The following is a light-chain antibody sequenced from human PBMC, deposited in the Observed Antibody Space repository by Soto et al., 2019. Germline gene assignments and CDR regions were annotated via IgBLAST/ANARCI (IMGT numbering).Light chain of an antibody. CDR2: KVS. Sequence: DIVMTQTPLSLRVTLGQPASISCSSSQSPVDGDGITSLSWLHQRPGQPPRLLIYKVSNRFSGVPDRFSGSGAGTDFTLKINTVEAEDVGVHYCMQDALYSTFGQGTKVDIK. V-gene: IGKV2-24*01. CDR3: MQDALYST. J-gene: IGKJ1*01. CDR1: QSPVDGDGITS.